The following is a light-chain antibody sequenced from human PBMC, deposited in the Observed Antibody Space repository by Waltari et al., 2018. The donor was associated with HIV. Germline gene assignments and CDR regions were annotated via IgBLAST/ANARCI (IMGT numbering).Light chain of an antibody. CDR1: QSVSSY. J-gene: IGKJ2*01. CDR3: QQRSNWPKT. Sequence: EIVLTQSPATLSLSPGDRATLSCRASQSVSSYLAWYQQKPGQAPRLLIYDASNRATGIPARFSGSGYGTDFTLTISSLEPEDFAVYYCQQRSNWPKTFGQGTKLEIK. V-gene: IGKV3-11*01. CDR2: DAS.